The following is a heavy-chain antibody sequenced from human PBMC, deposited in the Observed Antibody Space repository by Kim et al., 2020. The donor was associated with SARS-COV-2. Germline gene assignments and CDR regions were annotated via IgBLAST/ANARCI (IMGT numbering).Heavy chain of an antibody. J-gene: IGHJ4*02. CDR3: ACKSGYYHY. Sequence: GGSLRLSCAASGFTFSSYGMHWVRQAPGKGLEWVAVISYDGSNKYYADSVKGRFTISRDNSKNTLYLQMNSLRAEDTAVYYCACKSGYYHYWGQGTLVTVSS. V-gene: IGHV3-30*03. D-gene: IGHD3-22*01. CDR1: GFTFSSYG. CDR2: ISYDGSNK.